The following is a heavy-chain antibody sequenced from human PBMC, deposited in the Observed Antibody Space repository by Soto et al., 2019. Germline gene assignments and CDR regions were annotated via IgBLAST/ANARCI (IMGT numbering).Heavy chain of an antibody. Sequence: QVQLQESGPGLVNPSGTLSLTCAVSGGSIRSSNNWWSWVRQPPGEGLEWIGEIHHSGSTNYNPSLKRRVTRSVDKTKNQFSLKLTSVTAADTAIYYCGRKIYCIDVWGRGITVTVSP. J-gene: IGHJ6*01. CDR1: GGSIRSSNNW. CDR2: IHHSGST. CDR3: GRKIYCIDV. V-gene: IGHV4-4*02.